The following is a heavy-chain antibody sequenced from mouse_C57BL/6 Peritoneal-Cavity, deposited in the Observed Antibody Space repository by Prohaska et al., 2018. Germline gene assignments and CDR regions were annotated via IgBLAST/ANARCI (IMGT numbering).Heavy chain of an antibody. Sequence: LKISCKASGYTFTDYYMHWVKQSHGKSLEWIGDINPNNGGTSYNLKFKGKATLTVDKSSSTAYMELRSLTSEDSAVYYCARRDPFDYWGQGTTLTVSS. CDR2: INPNNGGT. CDR1: GYTFTDYY. CDR3: ARRDPFDY. J-gene: IGHJ2*01. V-gene: IGHV1-26*01. D-gene: IGHD3-3*01.